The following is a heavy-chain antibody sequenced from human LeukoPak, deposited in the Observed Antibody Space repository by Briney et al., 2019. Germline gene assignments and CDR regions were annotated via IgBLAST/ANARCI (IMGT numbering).Heavy chain of an antibody. CDR1: GYTFTSYG. D-gene: IGHD5-12*01. Sequence: ASVKVSCKASGYTFTSYGISWVRQAPGQGLEWMGWISAYNGNTNYAQKLQGRVTMTTDTSTNTAYMELRSLRSDDTAVYYCARRRGGYSGYDFAYYYMDVWGKGTTVTISS. J-gene: IGHJ6*03. CDR3: ARRRGGYSGYDFAYYYMDV. V-gene: IGHV1-18*01. CDR2: ISAYNGNT.